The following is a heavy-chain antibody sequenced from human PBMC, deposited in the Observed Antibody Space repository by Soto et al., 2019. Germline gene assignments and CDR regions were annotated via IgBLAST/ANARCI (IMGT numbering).Heavy chain of an antibody. CDR1: GYTFTNYD. Sequence: ASVKVSCKTSGYTFTNYDINWVRQAAGQGLEWMGWINPDSDNTGYAQKFQGRVTMTRDTSISTAYMELNSLRSEDTAVYYCARGRRYCTTTRCYPPALFPYGMDVWGQGTTVTV. J-gene: IGHJ6*02. D-gene: IGHD2-2*01. V-gene: IGHV1-8*01. CDR3: ARGRRYCTTTRCYPPALFPYGMDV. CDR2: INPDSDNT.